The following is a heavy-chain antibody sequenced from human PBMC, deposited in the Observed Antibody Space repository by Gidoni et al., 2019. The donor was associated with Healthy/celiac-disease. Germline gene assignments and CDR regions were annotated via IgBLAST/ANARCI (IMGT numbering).Heavy chain of an antibody. CDR3: ARGTYYYDSSGYYHFDY. Sequence: QVQLVQSGAEVKKPGSSVKVSCKASGGTFSSYAISWVRQAPGQGLEWMGGIIPIFGTANYAQKFQGRVTITADESTSTAYMELSSLRSEDTAVYYCARGTYYYDSSGYYHFDYWGQGTLVTVSS. D-gene: IGHD3-22*01. J-gene: IGHJ4*02. V-gene: IGHV1-69*01. CDR1: GGTFSSYA. CDR2: IIPIFGTA.